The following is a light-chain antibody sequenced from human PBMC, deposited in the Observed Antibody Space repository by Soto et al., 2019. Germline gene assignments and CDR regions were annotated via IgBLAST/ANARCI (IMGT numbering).Light chain of an antibody. J-gene: IGKJ4*01. V-gene: IGKV1-6*02. Sequence: AIQMTQSPSSLSASVGDRVTITCRASQGIGNDLAWYQQKPGKAPKLLIYAASTLQSGVPSRFSGNGSGTDFTLTISSLQPGDLASYYCLQDFHFPLSFGGGTKVELK. CDR1: QGIGND. CDR3: LQDFHFPLS. CDR2: AAS.